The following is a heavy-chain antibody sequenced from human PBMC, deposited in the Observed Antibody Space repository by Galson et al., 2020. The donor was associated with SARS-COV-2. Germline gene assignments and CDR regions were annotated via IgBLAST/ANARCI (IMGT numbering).Heavy chain of an antibody. CDR2: ISSSGSTI. CDR3: ARGEYSYGPNWFDP. J-gene: IGHJ5*02. V-gene: IGHV3-48*03. Sequence: GSLRLSCAASGFTFSSYEMNWVRQAPGKGLEWVSYISSSGSTIYYADSVKGRFTISRDNAKNSLYLQMNSLRAEDTAVYYCARGEYSYGPNWFDPWGQGTLVTVTS. CDR1: GFTFSSYE. D-gene: IGHD5-18*01.